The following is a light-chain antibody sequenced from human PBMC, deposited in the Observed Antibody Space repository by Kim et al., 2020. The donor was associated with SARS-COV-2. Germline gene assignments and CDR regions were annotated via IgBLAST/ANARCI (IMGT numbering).Light chain of an antibody. Sequence: EIVLTQSPGTLSLSPGERATLSCRASQSVSSNFLAWYQQKPGQAPRLLIYGASSRATDIPDRFSGSGSGTDFTLTISRLEPEDFAVYFCQQYGRSPPTFGGGTKVDIK. J-gene: IGKJ4*01. CDR3: QQYGRSPPT. CDR2: GAS. V-gene: IGKV3-20*01. CDR1: QSVSSNF.